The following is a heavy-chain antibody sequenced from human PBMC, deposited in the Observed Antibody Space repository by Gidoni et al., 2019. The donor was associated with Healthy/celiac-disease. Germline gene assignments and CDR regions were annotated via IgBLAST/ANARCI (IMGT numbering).Heavy chain of an antibody. Sequence: QVQLQQWGAGLLKPSETLSLTCAVYGGSFSGYYWSWIRQPPGKGLEWIGEINHSGSTNYNPSLKSRVTISVDTSKNQFSLKLRSVTAADTAVYYCARSALPGGANYFDYWGQGTLVTVSS. CDR2: INHSGST. D-gene: IGHD1-26*01. CDR3: ARSALPGGANYFDY. V-gene: IGHV4-34*01. J-gene: IGHJ4*02. CDR1: GGSFSGYY.